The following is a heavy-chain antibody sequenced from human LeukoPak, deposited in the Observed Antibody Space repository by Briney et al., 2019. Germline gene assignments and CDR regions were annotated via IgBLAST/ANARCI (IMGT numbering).Heavy chain of an antibody. Sequence: GRSLRLSCAASGFTFSSYDMHWVRQAPGKGLEWVAVISYDGSNKYHADSVKGRFTISRDNSKNTLYLQMNSLTSEDTAVYYCASGDDTSGYNYLCDYWGQGTLVTVSS. D-gene: IGHD3-22*01. CDR1: GFTFSSYD. CDR3: ASGDDTSGYNYLCDY. V-gene: IGHV3-30-3*01. J-gene: IGHJ4*02. CDR2: ISYDGSNK.